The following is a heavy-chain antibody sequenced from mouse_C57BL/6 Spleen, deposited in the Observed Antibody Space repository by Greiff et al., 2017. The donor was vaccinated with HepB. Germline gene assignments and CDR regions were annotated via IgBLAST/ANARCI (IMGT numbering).Heavy chain of an antibody. J-gene: IGHJ2*01. CDR3: ARLGTTVVADFDY. CDR2: INPSTGGT. D-gene: IGHD1-1*01. CDR1: GYSFTGYY. Sequence: VQLKESGPELVKPGASVKISCKASGYSFTGYYMNWVKQSPEKSLEWIGEINPSTGGTTYNQKFKAKATLTVDKSSSTAYMQLKSLTSEDSAVYYCARLGTTVVADFDYWGQGTTLTVSS. V-gene: IGHV1-42*01.